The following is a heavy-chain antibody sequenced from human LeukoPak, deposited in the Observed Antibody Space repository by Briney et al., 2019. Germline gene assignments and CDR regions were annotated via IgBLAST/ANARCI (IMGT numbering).Heavy chain of an antibody. CDR2: INHSGST. D-gene: IGHD6-13*01. V-gene: IGHV4-34*01. CDR3: ARMAAACWFDP. J-gene: IGHJ5*02. CDR1: GGSFSGYY. Sequence: SETLSLTCAVYGGSFSGYYWSWLRQPPGKGLEWIGEINHSGSTNYNPYLKSRVTISVDTSKNQFSLKLSSVTAADTAVYYFARMAAACWFDPWGQGTLVTVSS.